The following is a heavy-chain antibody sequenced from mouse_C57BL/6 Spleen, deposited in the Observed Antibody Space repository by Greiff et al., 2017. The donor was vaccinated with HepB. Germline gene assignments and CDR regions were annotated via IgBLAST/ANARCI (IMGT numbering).Heavy chain of an antibody. D-gene: IGHD1-1*01. V-gene: IGHV1-26*01. J-gene: IGHJ2*01. CDR3: ARSYGSSPFDY. Sequence: EVQLQQSGPELVKPGASVKISCKASGYTFTDYYMNWVKQSHGKSLEWIGDINPNNGGTSYNQKFKGKATLTVDKSSSTAYMELRSLTYEDSAVYYWARSYGSSPFDYWVQGTTLTVSS. CDR1: GYTFTDYY. CDR2: INPNNGGT.